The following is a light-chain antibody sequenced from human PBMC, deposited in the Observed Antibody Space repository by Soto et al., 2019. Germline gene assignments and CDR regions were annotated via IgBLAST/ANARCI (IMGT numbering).Light chain of an antibody. J-gene: IGLJ2*01. CDR3: QSYDTSLSVVG. Sequence: QSVLTQPPSVCGAPGQRVTISCTGSSSNIGAGYDVHWYQQLPGTAPKLLIYGNSNRPSGVPDRFSGSKSGTSASLAITGLQAEDEADYYCQSYDTSLSVVGFGGGTKVTVL. CDR2: GNS. V-gene: IGLV1-40*01. CDR1: SSNIGAGYD.